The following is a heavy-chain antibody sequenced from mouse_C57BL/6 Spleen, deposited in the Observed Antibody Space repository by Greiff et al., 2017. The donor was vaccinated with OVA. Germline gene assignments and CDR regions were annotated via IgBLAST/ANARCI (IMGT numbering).Heavy chain of an antibody. CDR2: IYPGDGDT. V-gene: IGHV1-82*01. CDR3: ARWDYGSSYDWYFDV. Sequence: QVQLKESGPELVKPGASVKISCKASGYAFSSSWMNWVKQRPGKGLEWIGRIYPGDGDTNYNGKFKGKATLTADNSSSTAYMQLSSLTSEDAAVYFCARWDYGSSYDWYFDVWGTGTTVTVSS. J-gene: IGHJ1*03. CDR1: GYAFSSSW. D-gene: IGHD1-1*01.